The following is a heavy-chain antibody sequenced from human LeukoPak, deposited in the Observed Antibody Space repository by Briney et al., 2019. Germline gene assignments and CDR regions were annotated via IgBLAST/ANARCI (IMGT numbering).Heavy chain of an antibody. J-gene: IGHJ4*02. CDR3: AKDIGGYCSSTSCYSSATFDY. CDR2: ISWNSGSI. Sequence: PGGSLRLSCAASGFTFDDYAMHWVRHAPGKGLEWVSGISWNSGSIGYADSVKGRFTISRDNAKNSLYLQMNSLRAEDTALYYCAKDIGGYCSSTSCYSSATFDYWGQGTLVTVSS. D-gene: IGHD2-2*01. CDR1: GFTFDDYA. V-gene: IGHV3-9*01.